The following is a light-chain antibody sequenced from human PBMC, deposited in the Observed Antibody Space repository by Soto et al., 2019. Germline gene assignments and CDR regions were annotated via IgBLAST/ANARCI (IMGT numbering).Light chain of an antibody. J-gene: IGLJ1*01. CDR1: SSDVGGYNY. CDR3: NSYTSNNSYV. V-gene: IGLV2-14*03. Sequence: QSALTQPASESGSPGQSITISCTGTSSDVGGYNYVSWYQQHPGKAPKLMIYDVTNRPSGVSDRFSGSKSGNTASLTISGLQAEDEADYYCNSYTSNNSYVFGTGTKVTVL. CDR2: DVT.